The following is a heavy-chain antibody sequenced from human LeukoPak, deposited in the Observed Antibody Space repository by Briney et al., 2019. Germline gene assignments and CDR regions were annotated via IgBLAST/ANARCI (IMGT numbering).Heavy chain of an antibody. CDR3: VRKGSSWYYFDY. V-gene: IGHV4-39*01. Sequence: SETLSLTCTVSGGSISRSSYYWGWIRQPPGKGLEWIGSFYYSGSTYYNPSLKSRVTISVDTSKNQFSLKLSSVTAADTAVYYCVRKGSSWYYFDYWGQGTLVTVSS. CDR2: FYYSGST. D-gene: IGHD6-13*01. CDR1: GGSISRSSYY. J-gene: IGHJ4*02.